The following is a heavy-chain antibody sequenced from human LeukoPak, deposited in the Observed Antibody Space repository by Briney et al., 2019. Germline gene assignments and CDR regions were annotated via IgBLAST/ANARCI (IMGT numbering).Heavy chain of an antibody. V-gene: IGHV1-18*01. CDR3: ARAVSGSLYGDFDF. Sequence: GASVKVSCKASGYSFFFFGVSWVRQAPGQGLEWMGWIDSHNGDRNYADKFQDRVTMTTDTSTTTSYMELRSLRSDDTAVYYCARAVSGSLYGDFDFWDQGTLVTVSA. D-gene: IGHD1-26*01. CDR2: IDSHNGDR. J-gene: IGHJ4*02. CDR1: GYSFFFFG.